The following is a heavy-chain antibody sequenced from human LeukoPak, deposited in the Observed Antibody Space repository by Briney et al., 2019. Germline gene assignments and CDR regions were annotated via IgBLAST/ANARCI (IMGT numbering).Heavy chain of an antibody. Sequence: GGSLRLSCAASGFTFSSYAMSWVRQAPGKGLEWVSAISGSGGSTYYAASVKGRFTISRDNSKNTLYLQMNSLRAEDTAVYYCAKDRFGFLEWLSSFDAFDIWGQGTMVTVSS. V-gene: IGHV3-23*01. CDR2: ISGSGGST. CDR1: GFTFSSYA. J-gene: IGHJ3*02. D-gene: IGHD3-3*01. CDR3: AKDRFGFLEWLSSFDAFDI.